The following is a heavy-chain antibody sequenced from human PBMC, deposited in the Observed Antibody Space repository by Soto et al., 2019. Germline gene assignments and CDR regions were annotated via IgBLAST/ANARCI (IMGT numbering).Heavy chain of an antibody. CDR1: GFTFSSYG. CDR3: ANEYYYDSSGYYDAFDI. CDR2: ISYDGSNK. Sequence: GGSLRLSCAASGFTFSSYGMHWVRQAPGKGLEWVAVISYDGSNKYYADSVKGRFTISRDNSKNTLYLQMNSLRAEDTAVYYCANEYYYDSSGYYDAFDIWGQGTMVTVSS. J-gene: IGHJ3*02. D-gene: IGHD3-22*01. V-gene: IGHV3-30*18.